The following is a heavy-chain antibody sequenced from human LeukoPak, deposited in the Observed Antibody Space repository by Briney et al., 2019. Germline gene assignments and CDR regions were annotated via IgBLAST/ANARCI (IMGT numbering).Heavy chain of an antibody. CDR1: GFTFSSYA. J-gene: IGHJ4*02. D-gene: IGHD3-22*01. CDR2: ISGSGGST. Sequence: GGSLRLSYAAYGFTFSSYAMSLVRQAPGKGLEWVSAISGSGGSTYYADSVKGRFTISRDNSKNTLYLQMNSLRAEDTAVYYCAKPLYYYDSSGYYTDYWGQGTLVTVSS. V-gene: IGHV3-23*01. CDR3: AKPLYYYDSSGYYTDY.